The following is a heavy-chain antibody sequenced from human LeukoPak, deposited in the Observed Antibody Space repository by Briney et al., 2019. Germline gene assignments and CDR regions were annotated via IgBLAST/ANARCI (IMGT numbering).Heavy chain of an antibody. CDR2: IYPGDSDT. Sequence: GESLKIFCKGSGYSFTSYWLGWARQMPGKGLEWMGLIYPGDSDTRYSPSFQGHVTIAADKSISTAHLQWSSLNASDTTMYYCARLDCSSTSCYRDYYYVMDVGGQGATVTVSS. J-gene: IGHJ6*02. CDR3: ARLDCSSTSCYRDYYYVMDV. D-gene: IGHD2-2*02. CDR1: GYSFTSYW. V-gene: IGHV5-51*01.